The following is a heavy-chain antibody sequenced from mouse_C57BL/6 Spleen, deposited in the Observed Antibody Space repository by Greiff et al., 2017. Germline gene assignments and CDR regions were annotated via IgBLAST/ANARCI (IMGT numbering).Heavy chain of an antibody. J-gene: IGHJ3*01. V-gene: IGHV1-53*01. Sequence: VQLQQPGTELVKPGASVKLSCKASGYTFTSYWMHWVKQRPGQGLEWIGNINPSNGGTNYNEKFKSKATLTVDKSSSTAYMQLISLTSEDSAVYYCARGHYYGSSSFAYWGQGTLVTVSA. CDR3: ARGHYYGSSSFAY. CDR1: GYTFTSYW. D-gene: IGHD1-1*01. CDR2: INPSNGGT.